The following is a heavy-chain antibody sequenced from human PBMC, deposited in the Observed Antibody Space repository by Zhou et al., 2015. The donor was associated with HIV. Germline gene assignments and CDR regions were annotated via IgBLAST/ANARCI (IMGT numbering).Heavy chain of an antibody. CDR1: GGTFSSFA. CDR2: IIPIFGTA. CDR3: ARGHAVLGFFDY. D-gene: IGHD3-16*01. V-gene: IGHV1-69*12. Sequence: QVQLVQSGAEVKKPGSSVNVSCKASGGTFSSFAVSWVRQAPGQGLEWMGGIIPIFGTANYAQKFQGRVTITADESTSTAYMQLSSLRSEDTAVYYCARGHAVLGFFDYWGQGTLVTVSS. J-gene: IGHJ4*02.